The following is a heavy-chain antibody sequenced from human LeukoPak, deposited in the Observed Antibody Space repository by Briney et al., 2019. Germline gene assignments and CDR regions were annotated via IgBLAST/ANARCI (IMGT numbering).Heavy chain of an antibody. D-gene: IGHD3-10*01. CDR3: ARVSYGSGSYY. CDR1: GGSISSYY. CDR2: IYYSGST. J-gene: IGHJ4*02. V-gene: IGHV4-59*01. Sequence: SETLSLTCTVSGGSISSYYWSWIRQPPGKGLEWIGYIYYSGSTHHNPSLKSRVTISVDTSKNQFSLKLSSVTAADTAVYYCARVSYGSGSYYWGQGTLVTVSS.